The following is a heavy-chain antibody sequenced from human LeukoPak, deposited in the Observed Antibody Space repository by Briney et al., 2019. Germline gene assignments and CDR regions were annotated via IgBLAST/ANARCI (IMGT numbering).Heavy chain of an antibody. V-gene: IGHV4-59*08. D-gene: IGHD1-26*01. Sequence: PSETLSLTCTVSVGSISSYYWSWTPQSPGRGLEYIGYINYSGSTDYNPSLRRGATISVDTSKNQFSLKLSSVTAADTAVYYCARHHSGSYSYFDYWGQGTLVTVSS. CDR2: INYSGST. J-gene: IGHJ4*02. CDR1: VGSISSYY. CDR3: ARHHSGSYSYFDY.